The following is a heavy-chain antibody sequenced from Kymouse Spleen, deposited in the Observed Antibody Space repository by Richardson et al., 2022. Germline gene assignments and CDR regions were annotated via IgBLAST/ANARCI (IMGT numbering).Heavy chain of an antibody. CDR3: TTDRWEDWGFDY. Sequence: EVQLVESGGGLVKPGGSLRLSCAASGFTFSNAWMSWVRQAPGKGLEWVGRIKSKTDGGTTDYAAPVKGRFTISRDDSKNTLYLQMNSLKTEDTAVYYCTTDRWEDWGFDYWGQGTLVTVSS. CDR1: GFTFSNAW. CDR2: IKSKTDGGTT. D-gene: IGHD1-26*01,IGHD7-27*02. V-gene: IGHV3-15*01. J-gene: IGHJ4*02.